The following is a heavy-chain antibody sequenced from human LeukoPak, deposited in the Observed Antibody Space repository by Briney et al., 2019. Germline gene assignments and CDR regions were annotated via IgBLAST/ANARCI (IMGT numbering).Heavy chain of an antibody. CDR1: GFTFSSYE. CDR2: ISSSGSTI. Sequence: GGSLRLSCAASGFTFSSYEMNWVRQAPGKGLEWVSYISSSGSTIYYADSVKGRFTISRDNAKNSLYLQMNSLRAEDTAVYYCARPLTIFGVVSDYWGQGTLVTVSS. J-gene: IGHJ4*02. V-gene: IGHV3-48*03. D-gene: IGHD3-3*01. CDR3: ARPLTIFGVVSDY.